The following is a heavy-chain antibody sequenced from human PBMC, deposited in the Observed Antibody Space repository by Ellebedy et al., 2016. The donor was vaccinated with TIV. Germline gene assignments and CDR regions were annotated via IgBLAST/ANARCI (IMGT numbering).Heavy chain of an antibody. CDR2: ISYNGADT. CDR3: AKGGGAVTPFDP. Sequence: GGSLRLXCAASGFIFTNFSMNWVRQAPGKGLEWVSSISYNGADTWYADSVRGRFTISRDNSKNTLYLQMNRLRVEDTAVYYCAKGGGAVTPFDPWGQGTLVTVSS. CDR1: GFIFTNFS. J-gene: IGHJ5*02. D-gene: IGHD3-16*01. V-gene: IGHV3-23*01.